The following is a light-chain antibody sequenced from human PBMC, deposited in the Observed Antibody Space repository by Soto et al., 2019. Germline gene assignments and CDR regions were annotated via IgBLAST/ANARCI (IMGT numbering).Light chain of an antibody. CDR2: DAS. Sequence: EIVLTQSPATLSLSPGERATLSCRASQSVSSSLAWYQQKPGQAPRLLIYDASNRATGIPARFSGSGSGTDFTLTISSLEPEDFATYYCQQYNGYGRFGQGTKVEIK. V-gene: IGKV3-11*01. CDR1: QSVSSS. CDR3: QQYNGYGR. J-gene: IGKJ1*01.